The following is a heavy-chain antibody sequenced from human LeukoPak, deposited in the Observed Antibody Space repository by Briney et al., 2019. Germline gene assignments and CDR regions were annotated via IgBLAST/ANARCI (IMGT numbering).Heavy chain of an antibody. D-gene: IGHD6-6*01. CDR3: ARDQRVTGRPDIDY. Sequence: GGSLRLSCAASGFTFRNHWMHWVRQTPGKGLVWFSRISSDGSSTTYADSVKGRFTISRDNAKNTLYLQMNNLRAEDAAMYYCARDQRVTGRPDIDYWGQGTLVIVSS. CDR2: ISSDGSST. V-gene: IGHV3-74*03. CDR1: GFTFRNHW. J-gene: IGHJ4*02.